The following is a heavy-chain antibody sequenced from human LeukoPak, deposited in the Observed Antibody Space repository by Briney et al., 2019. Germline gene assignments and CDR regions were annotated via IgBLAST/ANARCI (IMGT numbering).Heavy chain of an antibody. Sequence: GGSLRLSCAASGFTFSSYNINWVRQAPGKGLEWVSSITSSNSYMYYADSVKGRFTISRDNAKNSLYLHMNRLRAEATAVYYCARGRYEYSSLLGHYYFDYWGQGTLVTVSS. V-gene: IGHV3-21*01. CDR1: GFTFSSYN. CDR3: ARGRYEYSSLLGHYYFDY. D-gene: IGHD6-6*01. J-gene: IGHJ4*02. CDR2: ITSSNSYM.